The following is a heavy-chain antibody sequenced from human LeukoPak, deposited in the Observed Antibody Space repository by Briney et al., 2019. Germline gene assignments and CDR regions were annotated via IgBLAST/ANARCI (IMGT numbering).Heavy chain of an antibody. CDR1: GFTFSSYE. D-gene: IGHD3-3*01. Sequence: GGSLRLSCAASGFTFSSYEMSLVRQAPGKGLEWVSYISGSGSTIYYADSLKGRFTISRDNAKNSLYLQMNSLRAEDTAVYYCARASYDFWSGYFEGLDYFDYWGQGTLVTVSS. J-gene: IGHJ4*02. CDR3: ARASYDFWSGYFEGLDYFDY. V-gene: IGHV3-48*03. CDR2: ISGSGSTI.